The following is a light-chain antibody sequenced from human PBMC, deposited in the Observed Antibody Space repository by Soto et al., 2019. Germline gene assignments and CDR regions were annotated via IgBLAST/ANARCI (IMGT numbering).Light chain of an antibody. CDR2: GAS. J-gene: IGKJ4*01. Sequence: EIVMTQSPATLSVFPGERATLSCRASQSVSSNLAWYQQKPGQGPRLLIYGASTRATGVPATFSGSGSGTEFTLTISSLQSEDFAVYYCQQYNNWPLTLGGGTKVDIK. CDR3: QQYNNWPLT. V-gene: IGKV3D-15*01. CDR1: QSVSSN.